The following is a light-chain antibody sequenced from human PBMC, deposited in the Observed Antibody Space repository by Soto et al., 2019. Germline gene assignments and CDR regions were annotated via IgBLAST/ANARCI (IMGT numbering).Light chain of an antibody. CDR2: WAS. J-gene: IGKJ4*01. CDR1: QSVLSSSNNKNY. CDR3: QQYYTTPLT. Sequence: DIVMTQSPDSLAVSLGERATIKCKSSQSVLSSSNNKNYLAWYQQTPGQPPKLLISWASTRESGVPDRFSGSGSGTDFTLTISSLQSADVAVYYCQQYYTTPLTFGGGTNVEIK. V-gene: IGKV4-1*01.